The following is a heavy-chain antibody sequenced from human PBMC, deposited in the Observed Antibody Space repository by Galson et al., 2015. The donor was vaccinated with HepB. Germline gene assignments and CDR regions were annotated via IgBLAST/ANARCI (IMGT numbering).Heavy chain of an antibody. D-gene: IGHD3-22*01. V-gene: IGHV3-74*01. J-gene: IGHJ3*02. Sequence: SLRLSCAASGFTFSSYWMHWVRQAPGKGLVWVSRINSDGSSTSYADSVKGRFTISRDNAKNTLYLQMNSLSAEDTAVYYCARAMIDDAFDIWGQGTMVTVSS. CDR3: ARAMIDDAFDI. CDR2: INSDGSST. CDR1: GFTFSSYW.